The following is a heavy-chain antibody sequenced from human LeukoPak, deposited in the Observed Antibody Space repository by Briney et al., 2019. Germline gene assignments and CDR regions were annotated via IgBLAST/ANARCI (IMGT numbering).Heavy chain of an antibody. CDR1: GFTFDDYA. CDR2: ISWNSGSI. CDR3: AKDGGGWLPKYYFDY. Sequence: GRSLRLPCAASGFTFDDYAMHWVRQAPGKGLEWVSGISWNSGSIGYADSVKGRFTISRDNAKNSLYLQMNSLRAEDTALYYCAKDGGGWLPKYYFDYWGQGTLVTVSS. D-gene: IGHD6-19*01. J-gene: IGHJ4*02. V-gene: IGHV3-9*01.